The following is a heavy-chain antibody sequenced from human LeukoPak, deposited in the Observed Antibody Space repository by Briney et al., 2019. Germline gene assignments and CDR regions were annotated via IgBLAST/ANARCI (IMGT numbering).Heavy chain of an antibody. CDR3: AASSRQVGDAFDI. J-gene: IGHJ3*02. Sequence: GGSLRLSCAASGFTVSGNYMSWVRQAPGKGLEWVAGVLFDGSNKNYGDSVKGRFTISRDNSQNMMYLQMNSLEFDDTAVYYCAASSRQVGDAFDIWGQGAMVTVAS. CDR2: VLFDGSNK. V-gene: IGHV3-30*19. CDR1: GFTVSGNY.